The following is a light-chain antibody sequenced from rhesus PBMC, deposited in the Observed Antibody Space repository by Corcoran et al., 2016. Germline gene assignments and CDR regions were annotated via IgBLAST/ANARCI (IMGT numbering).Light chain of an antibody. CDR1: QSVGSY. CDR2: GAS. J-gene: IGKJ1*01. V-gene: IGKV3-24*04. CDR3: LHTTNWPWT. Sequence: EIVMTQSPATLALSPGERATLSCRASQSVGSYLAWYQQKPGQAPRLLIYGASGRATGLPDRFSGSGSGTECTLTISSLEPEDVGVYFCLHTTNWPWTFGQGTKVEIK.